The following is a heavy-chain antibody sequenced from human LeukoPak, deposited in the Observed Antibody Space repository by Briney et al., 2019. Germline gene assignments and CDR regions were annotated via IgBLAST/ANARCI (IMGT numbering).Heavy chain of an antibody. J-gene: IGHJ6*03. CDR3: ARGYARFYYYYMDV. D-gene: IGHD1-1*01. Sequence: PGGSLRLSCAASGFTFSSYSMNWVRLAPGKGLEWVSSISSSSSYIYYADSVKGRFTISRDNAKNSLYLQMNSLRAEDTAVYYCARGYARFYYYYMDVWGKGTTVTVSS. V-gene: IGHV3-21*01. CDR2: ISSSSSYI. CDR1: GFTFSSYS.